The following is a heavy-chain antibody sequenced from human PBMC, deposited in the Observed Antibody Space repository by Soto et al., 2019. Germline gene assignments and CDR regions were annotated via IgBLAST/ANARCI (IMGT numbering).Heavy chain of an antibody. CDR2: INAGNGNT. J-gene: IGHJ6*02. Sequence: GASVKVSCKASGYTFTSYAMHWVRQAPGQRLEWMGWINAGNGNTKYSQKFQGRVTITRDTSASTAYMELSSLRSEDTAVYYCARDKGYCSSTSCYSYYYYGMDVWGQGTTVTVSS. V-gene: IGHV1-3*01. CDR1: GYTFTSYA. D-gene: IGHD2-2*01. CDR3: ARDKGYCSSTSCYSYYYYGMDV.